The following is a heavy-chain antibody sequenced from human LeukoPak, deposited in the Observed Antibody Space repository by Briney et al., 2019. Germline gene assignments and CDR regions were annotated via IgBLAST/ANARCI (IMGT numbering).Heavy chain of an antibody. CDR2: IYYPEST. CDR3: VRHVSSGWDYYNGLDV. Sequence: SETLSLTCKVSGGSIGSNGFYWGWIRQPPGKGLEWIGSIYYPESTHYNPSLESRVTISVDTSKYQVSLTLSSVTATDTAVYYCVRHVSSGWDYYNGLDVWSQGTTVTVSS. CDR1: GGSIGSNGFY. D-gene: IGHD6-19*01. J-gene: IGHJ6*02. V-gene: IGHV4-39*01.